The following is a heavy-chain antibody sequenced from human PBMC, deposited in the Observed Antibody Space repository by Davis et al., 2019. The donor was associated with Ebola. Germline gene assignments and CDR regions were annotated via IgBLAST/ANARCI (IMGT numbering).Heavy chain of an antibody. D-gene: IGHD1-1*01. CDR3: ARGLYPWELDY. J-gene: IGHJ4*02. CDR1: GGSFSGYY. Sequence: SETLSLTCAAYGGSFSGYYWSWIRQPPGKGLEWIGEINHSGSTNYNPSLKSRVTISVDTSKNQFSLKLSSVTAADTAVYYCARGLYPWELDYWGQGTLVTVSS. V-gene: IGHV4-34*01. CDR2: INHSGST.